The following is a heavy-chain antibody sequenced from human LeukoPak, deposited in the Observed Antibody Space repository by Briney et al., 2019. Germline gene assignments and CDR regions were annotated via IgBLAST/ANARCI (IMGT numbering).Heavy chain of an antibody. V-gene: IGHV3-23*01. CDR3: AKGTGDNCYTPLDY. CDR2: ISGGGGST. CDR1: GFTFSSYA. Sequence: PGGSLRLSCAASGFTFSSYAMSWVRQAPGKGLEWVSVISGGGGSTYYADSMEGRFTISRDTSKNTLHLQMSSLRAEDTAVYYCAKGTGDNCYTPLDYWGQGALVTVSS. J-gene: IGHJ4*02. D-gene: IGHD2-15*01.